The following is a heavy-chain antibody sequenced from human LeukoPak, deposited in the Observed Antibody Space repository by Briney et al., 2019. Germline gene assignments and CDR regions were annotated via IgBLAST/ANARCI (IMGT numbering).Heavy chain of an antibody. Sequence: GGSLRLSCAASGFTFDDYAMHWVRQAPGKGLEWVSGISWNSGSIGYADSVKGRFTISRDNAKNSLYLQMNSLRAEDTALYYCAKSRGSGSYFLDFDYWGQGTLVTVSS. D-gene: IGHD3-10*01. J-gene: IGHJ4*02. V-gene: IGHV3-9*01. CDR2: ISWNSGSI. CDR3: AKSRGSGSYFLDFDY. CDR1: GFTFDDYA.